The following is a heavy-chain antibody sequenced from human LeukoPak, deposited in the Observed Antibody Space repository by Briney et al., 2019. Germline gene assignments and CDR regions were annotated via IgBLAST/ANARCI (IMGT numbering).Heavy chain of an antibody. V-gene: IGHV3-21*01. CDR2: ISSSSSYI. D-gene: IGHD3-10*01. Sequence: GGSLRLSFAASGFTFSSYSMNWVRQAPGKGLEWVSSISSSSSYIYYADSVKGRFTISRDNAKNSLYLQMNSLRAEDTAVYYCARVVGSWFGELAVDYWGQGTLVTVSS. CDR1: GFTFSSYS. CDR3: ARVVGSWFGELAVDY. J-gene: IGHJ4*02.